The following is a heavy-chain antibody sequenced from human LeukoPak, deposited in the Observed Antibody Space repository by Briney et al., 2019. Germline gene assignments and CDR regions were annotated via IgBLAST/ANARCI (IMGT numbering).Heavy chain of an antibody. CDR3: ARGWFADNWFDP. V-gene: IGHV1-2*02. J-gene: IGHJ5*02. Sequence: ASVKVSCKASGYTFTGYYMHWVRQAPGQGLEWMGWINPNTGGTNYAQKFQGRVTKTRDTSIGTAYMELRRLRSDDTAVYYCARGWFADNWFDPWGQGTLVTVSS. CDR1: GYTFTGYY. CDR2: INPNTGGT. D-gene: IGHD3-10*01.